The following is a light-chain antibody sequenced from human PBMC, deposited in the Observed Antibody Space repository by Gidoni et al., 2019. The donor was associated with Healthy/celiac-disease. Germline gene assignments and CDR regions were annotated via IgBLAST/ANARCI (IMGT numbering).Light chain of an antibody. CDR2: DAS. CDR3: QQYDNLPWT. J-gene: IGKJ1*01. CDR1: QDISNY. Sequence: DIQMTQSPSSLSASVGDRVTITCQASQDISNYLNWYQQKPGKAPKLLIYDASNLETGVPSRFSGSGSGTDFTFTISSLQPEDTAIYYCQQYDNLPWTFGQGTKVEVK. V-gene: IGKV1-33*01.